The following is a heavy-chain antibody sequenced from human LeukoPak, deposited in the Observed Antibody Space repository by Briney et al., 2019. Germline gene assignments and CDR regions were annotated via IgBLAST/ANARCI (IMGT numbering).Heavy chain of an antibody. CDR3: AREELDYGAIGGFDY. J-gene: IGHJ4*02. CDR2: INPDNGGP. D-gene: IGHD4-17*01. V-gene: IGHV1-2*02. Sequence: ASVKVSCKASGYTFIDYYIHWVRQAPGQGLEWVAWINPDNGGPEYAQNFQDRVTVTRDTSINTVYLELSRLTSDDTAVYYCAREELDYGAIGGFDYWGQGTLVTVSS. CDR1: GYTFIDYY.